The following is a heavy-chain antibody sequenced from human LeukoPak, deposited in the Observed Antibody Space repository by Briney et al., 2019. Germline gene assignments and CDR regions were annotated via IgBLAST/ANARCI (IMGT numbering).Heavy chain of an antibody. V-gene: IGHV3-43*01. Sequence: GGSLRLSCAASGFTFNHYTMHCVRHAPGKAREWVSLIGWDGGTTNYADSVEGRFTISRDNTKSALYLQVNSLRSEDTGFYYCSKAGDGYKPYYFDYWGRGTLVTVSS. CDR3: SKAGDGYKPYYFDY. CDR1: GFTFNHYT. J-gene: IGHJ4*02. CDR2: IGWDGGTT. D-gene: IGHD5-24*01.